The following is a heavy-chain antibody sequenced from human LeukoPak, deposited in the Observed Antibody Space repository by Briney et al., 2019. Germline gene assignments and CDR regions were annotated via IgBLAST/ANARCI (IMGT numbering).Heavy chain of an antibody. J-gene: IGHJ3*02. CDR1: GVSISSYY. CDR2: IYYSGET. Sequence: SETLSLTCTVSGVSISSYYWSWIRQPPGKGLEWIGYIYYSGETNYNPSLKSRVTISVDTSKNQFSLKLSSVTAADTAVYYCARVRQWLVRGWGAFDIWGQGTMVTVSS. CDR3: ARVRQWLVRGWGAFDI. D-gene: IGHD6-19*01. V-gene: IGHV4-59*01.